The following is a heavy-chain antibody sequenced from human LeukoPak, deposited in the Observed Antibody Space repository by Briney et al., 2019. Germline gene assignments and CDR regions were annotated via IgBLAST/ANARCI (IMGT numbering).Heavy chain of an antibody. CDR3: AREGPGCSSTSCPNWFDP. CDR2: IYYSGST. CDR1: GGSISSGGYY. V-gene: IGHV4-31*03. Sequence: SQTLPLTCTVSGGSISSGGYYWSWIRQHPGKGLEWIGYIYYSGSTYYNPSLKSRVTISVDTSKNQFSLKLSSVTAADTAVYYCAREGPGCSSTSCPNWFDPWGQGTLVTVSS. D-gene: IGHD2-2*01. J-gene: IGHJ5*02.